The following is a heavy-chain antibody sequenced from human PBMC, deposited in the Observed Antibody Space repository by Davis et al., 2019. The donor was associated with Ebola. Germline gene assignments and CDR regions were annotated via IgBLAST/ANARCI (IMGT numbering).Heavy chain of an antibody. CDR2: ISGSGGST. V-gene: IGHV3-23*01. CDR3: AREDIVVVPAAQWDAFDI. J-gene: IGHJ3*02. CDR1: GFTFSSYA. Sequence: GESLKISCAASGFTFSSYAMSWVRQAPGKGLEWVSAISGSGGSTYYADSVKGRFTISRDNSKNTLYLQMNSLRAEDTAVYYCAREDIVVVPAAQWDAFDIWGQGTMVTVSS. D-gene: IGHD2-2*01.